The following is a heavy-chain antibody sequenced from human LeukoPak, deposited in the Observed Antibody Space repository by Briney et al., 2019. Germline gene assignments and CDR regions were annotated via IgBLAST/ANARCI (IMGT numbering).Heavy chain of an antibody. Sequence: GGSLRLSCAASGFTFSNAWMSWVRQAPGKGLEWVGRIKSKTDGGTTDYAAPVKGRFTISRDDSKNTLYLQMNSLKTEDTAVYYCTTLFGSVWGSYRKYWGQGTLVTVSS. CDR1: GFTFSNAW. CDR3: TTLFGSVWGSYRKY. D-gene: IGHD3-16*01. V-gene: IGHV3-15*01. CDR2: IKSKTDGGTT. J-gene: IGHJ4*02.